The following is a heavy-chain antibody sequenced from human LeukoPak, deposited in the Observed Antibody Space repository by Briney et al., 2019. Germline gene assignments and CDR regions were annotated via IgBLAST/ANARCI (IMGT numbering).Heavy chain of an antibody. Sequence: SETLSITCTVSDNSFGDYYWSWIRQPAGKGLEWIGRIYTSGSTTYNPSLKSRVTMSVDTSKSQFSLNLMSVTAADTAVYYCTRDTGTTGEVKFDPWGQGTLVTVSS. CDR2: IYTSGST. CDR3: TRDTGTTGEVKFDP. CDR1: DNSFGDYY. D-gene: IGHD4-17*01. J-gene: IGHJ5*02. V-gene: IGHV4-4*07.